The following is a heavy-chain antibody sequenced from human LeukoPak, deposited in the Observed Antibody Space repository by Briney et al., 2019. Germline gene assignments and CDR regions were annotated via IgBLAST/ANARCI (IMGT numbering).Heavy chain of an antibody. D-gene: IGHD6-19*01. V-gene: IGHV3-23*01. J-gene: IGHJ4*02. Sequence: GGSLRLSCAASRFTFSSYAMSWVRQAPGKGLEWVSAISGSGGSTYYADSVKGRFTISRDNSKTTLYLQMNSLRAEDTAVYYCAKAKAEFGVAGDFDYWGQGTLVTVSP. CDR1: RFTFSSYA. CDR3: AKAKAEFGVAGDFDY. CDR2: ISGSGGST.